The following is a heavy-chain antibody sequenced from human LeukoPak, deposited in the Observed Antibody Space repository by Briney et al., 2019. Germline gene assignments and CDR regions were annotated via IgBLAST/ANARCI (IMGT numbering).Heavy chain of an antibody. Sequence: PSETLSLTCTVSGYSISSGYFWGWVRQPPGKGLEWIGSIYHSGSTNYNPSLKSRVTISVDKSKNQFSLKLSSVTAADTAVYYCARSRDGYKGDAFDIWGQGTMVTVSS. J-gene: IGHJ3*02. CDR1: GYSISSGYF. D-gene: IGHD5-24*01. CDR2: IYHSGST. CDR3: ARSRDGYKGDAFDI. V-gene: IGHV4-38-2*02.